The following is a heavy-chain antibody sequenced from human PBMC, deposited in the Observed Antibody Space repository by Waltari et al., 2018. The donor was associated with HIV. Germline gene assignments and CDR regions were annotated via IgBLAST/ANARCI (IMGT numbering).Heavy chain of an antibody. Sequence: QVQLVESGGGVVQPGRSPRLHCGASGFPLSNYGMTWVRQAPGKGLEWVAVIWSNGINQYYADSVRGRFTFSRDNSKNTLSLQMNSLRVDDTAIYYCVKEMGPFDAFDIWGHGTTVTVSS. CDR3: VKEMGPFDAFDI. J-gene: IGHJ3*02. V-gene: IGHV3-33*06. CDR2: IWSNGINQ. CDR1: GFPLSNYG. D-gene: IGHD2-8*01.